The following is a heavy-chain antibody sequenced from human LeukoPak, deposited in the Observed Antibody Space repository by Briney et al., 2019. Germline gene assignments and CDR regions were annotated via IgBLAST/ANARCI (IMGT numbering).Heavy chain of an antibody. CDR1: GFTFSSYA. J-gene: IGHJ4*02. CDR2: ISSNGGST. CDR3: ASGSGYPDY. Sequence: GGSLRLSCAASGFTFSSYAMHWVRQAPGKGLEYVSAISSNGGSTYYANSVKGRFTISRDNSKNTLYLQMGSLRAEDMAVYYCASGSGYPDYWGQGTLVTVSS. D-gene: IGHD3-3*01. V-gene: IGHV3-64*01.